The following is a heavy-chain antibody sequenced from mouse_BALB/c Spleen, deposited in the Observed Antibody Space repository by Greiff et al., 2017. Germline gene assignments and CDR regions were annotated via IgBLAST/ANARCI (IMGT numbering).Heavy chain of an antibody. D-gene: IGHD1-1*01. CDR3: ARYGSSYWYFDV. CDR1: GYTFTSYW. V-gene: IGHV1-87*01. CDR2: IYPGDGDT. J-gene: IGHJ1*01. Sequence: VQLQQSGAELARPGASVKLSCKASGYTFTSYWMQWVKQRPGQGLEWIGAIYPGDGDTRYTQKFKGKATLTADKSSSTAYMQLSSLASEDSAVYYCARYGSSYWYFDVWGAGTTVTVSS.